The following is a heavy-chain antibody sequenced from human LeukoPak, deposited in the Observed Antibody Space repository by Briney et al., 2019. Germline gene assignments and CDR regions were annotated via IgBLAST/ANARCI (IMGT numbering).Heavy chain of an antibody. CDR3: AKVGALGYYFDY. Sequence: GGSLRLSCADSGFSFSSYAMTWVRQAPGKGREWVSSISGNGGSTYYADSVKGRFTISRDNSRNTLYLQMNSLRAEDTAVYFCAKVGALGYYFDYWGQGTLVTVSS. CDR1: GFSFSSYA. V-gene: IGHV3-23*01. J-gene: IGHJ4*02. D-gene: IGHD3-16*01. CDR2: ISGNGGST.